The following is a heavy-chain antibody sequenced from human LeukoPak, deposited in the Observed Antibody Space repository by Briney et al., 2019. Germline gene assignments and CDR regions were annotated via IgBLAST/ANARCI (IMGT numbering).Heavy chain of an antibody. CDR1: GSTLGG. CDR2: ISTYNGNT. V-gene: IGHV1-18*01. J-gene: IGHJ4*02. CDR3: ARADYTSTYCGSLDY. D-gene: IGHD1-26*01. Sequence: ASVKVSCKASGSTLGGISWVRQAPGHGLEWMGCISTYNGNTNYAQKLQGRVTMTTDTSPSTAYMELRSLRSDDTAVYYCARADYTSTYCGSLDYWGQGTLVTVSS.